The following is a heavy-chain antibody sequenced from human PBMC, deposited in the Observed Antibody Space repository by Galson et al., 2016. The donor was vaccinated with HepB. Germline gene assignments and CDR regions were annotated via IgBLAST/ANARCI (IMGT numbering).Heavy chain of an antibody. CDR1: GFTFSSYG. CDR3: AGGLYSSGWPKGDF. D-gene: IGHD6-19*01. J-gene: IGHJ4*02. CDR2: VYGSDYP. Sequence: SLRLSCAASGFTFSSYGMHWVRQAPGKGLEWVSFVYGSDYPYYADSVRGRFTISEDHSKNTVYLQMNSLRVEDTAVYYCAGGLYSSGWPKGDFWGQGSLVTVSS. V-gene: IGHV3-NL1*01.